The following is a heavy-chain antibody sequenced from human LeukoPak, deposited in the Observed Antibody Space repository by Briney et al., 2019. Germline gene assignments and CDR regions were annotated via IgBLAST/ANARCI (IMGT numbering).Heavy chain of an antibody. Sequence: PETLSLTCAVSGGSISSSSYYWGWIRQPPGKGLEWIGSIYYSGSTYYNPSLKSRVTISVDTSKNQFSLKLSSVTAADTAVYYCAREAYCGGDCYSYYYYYGMDVWGQGTTVTVSS. V-gene: IGHV4-39*07. D-gene: IGHD2-21*02. CDR3: AREAYCGGDCYSYYYYYGMDV. CDR2: IYYSGST. CDR1: GGSISSSSYY. J-gene: IGHJ6*02.